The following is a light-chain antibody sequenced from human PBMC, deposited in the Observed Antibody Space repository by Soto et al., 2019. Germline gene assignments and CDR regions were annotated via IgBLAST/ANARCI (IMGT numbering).Light chain of an antibody. CDR3: QQYNSYCFLT. CDR2: KAS. CDR1: QSISSW. Sequence: DIQMTQSPSTLSASVGDRVTITCRASQSISSWLAWYQQKPGKAPKLLIYKASSLESGVPSRFSGSGSGTEFTLTISSLQPDDFATYYCQQYNSYCFLTFGGGTKVEIK. V-gene: IGKV1-5*03. J-gene: IGKJ4*01.